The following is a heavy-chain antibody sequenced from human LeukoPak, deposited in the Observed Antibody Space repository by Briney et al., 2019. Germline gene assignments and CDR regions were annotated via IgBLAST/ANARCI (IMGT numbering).Heavy chain of an antibody. D-gene: IGHD3-10*01. Sequence: ASVKVSCKASGYTFTGYYMHWVRQAPGQGLAWMGWINPNSGGTNYAQKFQGRVTMTRNTSISTAYMELGRLRSDDTAVYYCARARITMVRGVTNWFDPWGQGTLVTVSS. V-gene: IGHV1-2*02. CDR2: INPNSGGT. J-gene: IGHJ5*02. CDR3: ARARITMVRGVTNWFDP. CDR1: GYTFTGYY.